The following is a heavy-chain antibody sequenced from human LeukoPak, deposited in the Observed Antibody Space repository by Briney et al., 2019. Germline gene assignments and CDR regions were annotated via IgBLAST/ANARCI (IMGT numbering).Heavy chain of an antibody. Sequence: GGSLRLSCAASGFTFSNYWMHWVRQAREKGLVWVSRISSDGSVTTYADSVKGRFTISRDNAKNTLYLQMNSLRAEDTAVYHCARTAYTTSSLGFWGQGTLVTVSP. CDR2: ISSDGSVT. J-gene: IGHJ4*02. V-gene: IGHV3-74*01. CDR3: ARTAYTTSSLGF. D-gene: IGHD6-6*01. CDR1: GFTFSNYW.